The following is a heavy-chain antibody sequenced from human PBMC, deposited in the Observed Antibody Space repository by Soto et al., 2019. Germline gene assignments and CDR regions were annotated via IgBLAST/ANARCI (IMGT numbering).Heavy chain of an antibody. J-gene: IGHJ6*02. CDR1: GYNFTNYA. D-gene: IGHD3-10*01. V-gene: IGHV1-3*01. Sequence: SVKVSCKAFGYNFTNYAIHCVRQAPGQRLEWMGWINAGNGNTKYSQKFQGRVTFTRDTSASTVYMELSSLSSEDTAVFYCARDPRYYSGSGNYYTYYYGMEVWGQGTTVTVSS. CDR2: INAGNGNT. CDR3: ARDPRYYSGSGNYYTYYYGMEV.